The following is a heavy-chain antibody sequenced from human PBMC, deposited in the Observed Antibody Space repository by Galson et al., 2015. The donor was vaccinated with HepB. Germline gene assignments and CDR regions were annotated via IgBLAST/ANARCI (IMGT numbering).Heavy chain of an antibody. CDR3: ATPIPGYSSGWYLPFDY. CDR2: FDPEDGET. V-gene: IGHV1-24*01. CDR1: GYTLTELS. D-gene: IGHD6-19*01. J-gene: IGHJ4*02. Sequence: SVKVSCKVSGYTLTELSMHWVRQAPGKGLEWMGGFDPEDGETIYAQKFQGRVTMTEDTSTDTAYMELSSLRSEDTAVYYCATPIPGYSSGWYLPFDYWGQGTLVTVSS.